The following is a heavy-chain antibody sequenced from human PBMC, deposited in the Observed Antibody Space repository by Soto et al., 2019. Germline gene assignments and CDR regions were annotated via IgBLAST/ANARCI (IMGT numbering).Heavy chain of an antibody. CDR2: IKSKTDGGTT. J-gene: IGHJ4*02. V-gene: IGHV3-15*01. D-gene: IGHD3-9*01. CDR3: TTYYDILTGYPDDY. CDR1: GFTFSNAW. Sequence: GGSLRLSCAASGFTFSNAWVSWVRQAPGKGLEWVGRIKSKTDGGTTDYAAPVKGRFTISRDDSKNTLYLQMNSLKTEDTAAYYCTTYYDILTGYPDDYWGQGTLVTVSS.